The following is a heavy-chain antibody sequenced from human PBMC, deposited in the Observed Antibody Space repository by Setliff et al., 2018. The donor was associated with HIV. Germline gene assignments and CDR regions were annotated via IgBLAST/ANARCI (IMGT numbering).Heavy chain of an antibody. D-gene: IGHD3-10*01. Sequence: GGSLRLSCAASGLTFSSHSMNWVRQAPGKGLEWVSPISSSSSYIYYAASVKGRFTLSRDNAKNSLYLQMNSLRAEDTAVYYCARDREGFGELLMPWGQGTLVTVSS. V-gene: IGHV3-21*01. CDR1: GLTFSSHS. CDR3: ARDREGFGELLMP. CDR2: ISSSSSYI. J-gene: IGHJ4*02.